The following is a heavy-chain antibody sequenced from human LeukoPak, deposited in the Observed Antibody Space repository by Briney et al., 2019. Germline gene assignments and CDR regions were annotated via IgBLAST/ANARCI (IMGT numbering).Heavy chain of an antibody. V-gene: IGHV4-61*05. CDR2: ISYSGST. CDR3: ARHSQHSRDLGSARNFDY. CDR1: GGSISSSSYY. D-gene: IGHD7-27*01. J-gene: IGHJ4*02. Sequence: SETLSLTCTVSGGSISSSSYYWSWIRQPPGKGLEWIGYISYSGSTNYNPSLNSRVTISVDTSRNLFSLRLTSVTAADTAVYYCARHSQHSRDLGSARNFDYWGQGTLVTVSS.